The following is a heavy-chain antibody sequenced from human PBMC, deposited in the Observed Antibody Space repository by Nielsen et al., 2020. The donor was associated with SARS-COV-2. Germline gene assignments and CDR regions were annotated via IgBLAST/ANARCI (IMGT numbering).Heavy chain of an antibody. V-gene: IGHV3-20*04. J-gene: IGHJ4*02. Sequence: ESLKISCAASGFTFDDYGMSWVRQAPGKGLEWVSGINWNGGSTGYADSVKGRFTISRDNAKNSLSLQMDSLRAEDTALYYCARDPAMSASWSQEHDSWGQGTLVTVSS. D-gene: IGHD6-13*01. CDR2: INWNGGST. CDR1: GFTFDDYG. CDR3: ARDPAMSASWSQEHDS.